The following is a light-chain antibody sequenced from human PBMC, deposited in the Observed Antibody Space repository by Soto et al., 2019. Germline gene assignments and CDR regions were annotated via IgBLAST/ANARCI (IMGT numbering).Light chain of an antibody. V-gene: IGKV1-8*01. CDR2: AAS. J-gene: IGKJ4*01. CDR3: QQYYSYLLT. Sequence: IQMTQSPSSLSASTGDRVTITCRASQGISSYLAWYQQKPGKAPKLLIYAASTLQSGVPSRFSGSGSGTDFTLTISCLQSEDFATYYCQQYYSYLLTFGGGTKVDIK. CDR1: QGISSY.